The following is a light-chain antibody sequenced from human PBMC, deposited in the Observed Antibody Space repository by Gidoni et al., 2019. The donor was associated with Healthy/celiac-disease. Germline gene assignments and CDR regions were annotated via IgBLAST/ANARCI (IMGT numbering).Light chain of an antibody. V-gene: IGKV1D-8*03. CDR3: QQYYSFPLT. Sequence: VIWMTQSPSLLSASTGDRVTISCRMSQVISSYLAWYQQKPWKAPELLIYAASTLQSGVPSRFSGSGSGTDFTLTISCLQSEDFATYYCQQYYSFPLTFGGGTKVEIK. CDR1: QVISSY. J-gene: IGKJ4*01. CDR2: AAS.